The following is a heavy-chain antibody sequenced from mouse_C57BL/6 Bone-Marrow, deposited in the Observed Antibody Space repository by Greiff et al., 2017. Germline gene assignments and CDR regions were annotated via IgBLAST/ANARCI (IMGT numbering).Heavy chain of an antibody. V-gene: IGHV1-82*01. D-gene: IGHD2-13*01. CDR3: ARGSYGDEARDY. CDR1: GYAFSSSW. Sequence: QVHVKQSGPELVKPGASVKISCKASGYAFSSSWMNWVNQRPGKGLEWIGRIYPGDGATYYNGNFKGTAPLTADKATSTAYMQLSSLTSEDSAVYFCARGSYGDEARDYWGQGTSVTVSS. J-gene: IGHJ4*01. CDR2: IYPGDGAT.